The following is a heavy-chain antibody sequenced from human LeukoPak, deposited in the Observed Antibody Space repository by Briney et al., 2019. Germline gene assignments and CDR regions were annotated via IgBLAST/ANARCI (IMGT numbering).Heavy chain of an antibody. J-gene: IGHJ6*03. D-gene: IGHD1-7*01. Sequence: SVKVSCKASGGTFSSYTISRVRQAPGQGLEWMGRIIPILGIANYAQKFQGRVTITADKSTSTAYMELSSLRSEDTAVYYCARARTGTTNYYYYYMDVWGKGTTVTVSS. CDR2: IIPILGIA. CDR3: ARARTGTTNYYYYYMDV. CDR1: GGTFSSYT. V-gene: IGHV1-69*02.